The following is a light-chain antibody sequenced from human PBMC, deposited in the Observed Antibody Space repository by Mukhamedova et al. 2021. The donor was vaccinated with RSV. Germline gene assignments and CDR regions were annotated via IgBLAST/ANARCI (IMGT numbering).Light chain of an antibody. CDR2: EAS. Sequence: WYQRRVHGKAPKLLIYEASSLQSGVSSRFSGSGYGTEFTLTINSLQAEDFATYYCQQFYTYSQTFVQGTLVEVK. J-gene: IGKJ1*01. V-gene: IGKV1-5*03. CDR3: QQFYTYSQT.